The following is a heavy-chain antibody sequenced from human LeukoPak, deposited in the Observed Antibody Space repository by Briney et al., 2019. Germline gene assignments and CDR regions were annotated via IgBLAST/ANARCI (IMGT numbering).Heavy chain of an antibody. CDR3: ARDDGSGSYYTTSPHFDY. Sequence: PSETLSLTCTVSGGSISSGDYYWSWIRQPPGKGLEWIGYIYYSGSTYYNPSLKSRVTISVDTSKNQFSLKLSSVTAADTAVYYCARDDGSGSYYTTSPHFDYWGQGTLVTVSS. CDR1: GGSISSGDYY. J-gene: IGHJ4*02. V-gene: IGHV4-30-4*01. D-gene: IGHD3-10*01. CDR2: IYYSGST.